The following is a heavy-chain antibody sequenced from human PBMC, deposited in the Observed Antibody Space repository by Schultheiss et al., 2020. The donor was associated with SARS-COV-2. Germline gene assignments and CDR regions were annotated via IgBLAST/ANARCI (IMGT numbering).Heavy chain of an antibody. J-gene: IGHJ5*02. Sequence: SETLSLTCTVSGGSISSGGYYWSWIRQHPGKGLEWIGYIYYSGSTNYNPSLKSRVTMSVDTSKNQFSLKLSSVTAADTAVYYCARSPFLAAAHDNWFDPWGQGTLVTVSS. CDR3: ARSPFLAAAHDNWFDP. D-gene: IGHD6-25*01. V-gene: IGHV4-61*08. CDR2: IYYSGST. CDR1: GGSISSGGYY.